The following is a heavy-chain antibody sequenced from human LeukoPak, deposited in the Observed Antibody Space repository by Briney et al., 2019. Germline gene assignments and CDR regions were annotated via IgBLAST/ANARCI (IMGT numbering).Heavy chain of an antibody. CDR1: GFTFSSYG. Sequence: PGGSLRLSCAATGFTFSSYGMHWVRQAPGKGLEWVAVKSYDGSNKYYADSVKGRFTISRDNSKNTLYLQMNSLRAEDTAVYYCAKEWSTSPDYWGQGTLVTVSS. V-gene: IGHV3-30*18. J-gene: IGHJ4*02. D-gene: IGHD2-8*01. CDR2: KSYDGSNK. CDR3: AKEWSTSPDY.